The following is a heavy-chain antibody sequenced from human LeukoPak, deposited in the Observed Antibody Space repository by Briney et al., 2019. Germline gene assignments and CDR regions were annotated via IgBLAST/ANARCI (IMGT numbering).Heavy chain of an antibody. J-gene: IGHJ6*02. V-gene: IGHV3-23*01. CDR2: ISSSGGST. Sequence: GGSLRLSCAASGFTFSSYAMSWVRQAPGKGLEWVSAISSSGGSTYYADSVKGRFTISRDNSKNTLYLQMNSLRAEDTAVYYCAKCESSGYYYYGMDVWGQGTTVTVSS. CDR3: AKCESSGYYYYGMDV. CDR1: GFTFSSYA.